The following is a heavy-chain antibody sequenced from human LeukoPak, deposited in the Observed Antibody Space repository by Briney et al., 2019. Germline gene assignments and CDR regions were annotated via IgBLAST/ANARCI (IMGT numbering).Heavy chain of an antibody. CDR1: GFSICTCDY. Sequence: SETLSLTCTVSGFSICTCDYSCCIRQTPGKGLQWIGNIYYSGTTYYNPSLQSRVTISVDTSQNQFSVRLTSLTDADTALYYCARDRATGHYVDWGQGILVTVSS. CDR2: IYYSGTT. CDR3: ARDRATGHYVD. V-gene: IGHV4-38-2*02. D-gene: IGHD2-15*01. J-gene: IGHJ1*01.